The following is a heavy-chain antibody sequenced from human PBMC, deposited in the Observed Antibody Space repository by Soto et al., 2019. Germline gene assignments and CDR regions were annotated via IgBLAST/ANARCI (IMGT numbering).Heavy chain of an antibody. CDR2: IYWDDDK. V-gene: IGHV2-5*02. CDR1: GFSLSTSGVG. CDR3: ARIRFCYYDSSGLPRGDFDY. J-gene: IGHJ4*02. Sequence: ESGPTLVNPTQTLTLTCTFSGFSLSTSGVGVGWIRQPPGKALEWLALIYWDDDKRYSPSLKTRLTISKDTSKNQVVLTMTNMDPVDTATYYCARIRFCYYDSSGLPRGDFDYWGQGTLVTVSS. D-gene: IGHD3-22*01.